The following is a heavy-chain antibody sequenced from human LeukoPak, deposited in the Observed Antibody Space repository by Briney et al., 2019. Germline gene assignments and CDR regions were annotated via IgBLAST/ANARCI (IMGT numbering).Heavy chain of an antibody. CDR1: GFTFSNYA. CDR2: ISGSGDST. V-gene: IGHV3-23*01. CDR3: ASSGYNYGTSYFAY. J-gene: IGHJ4*02. Sequence: GGSLRLSCAASGFTFSNYAMSWVRQAPGKGLEWVSAISGSGDSTFDADSVKGRFTISRDNSKNTLYLQINSLRAEDTAIYYCASSGYNYGTSYFAYWGQGTLVTVSS. D-gene: IGHD5-18*01.